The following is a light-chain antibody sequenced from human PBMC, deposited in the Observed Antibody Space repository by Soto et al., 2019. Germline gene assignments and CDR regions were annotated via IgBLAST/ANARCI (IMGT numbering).Light chain of an antibody. Sequence: EMVLTQSPGTLSLSPGERATLACRASQSVSSSHVAWYQQKHGQAPRLLIYGASSRPSDIPVRFIGGGSGTDFTLTIGGLEPEDFAVYYCQQFGASRTVDQGTRVEIK. V-gene: IGKV3-20*01. CDR3: QQFGASRT. J-gene: IGKJ1*01. CDR1: QSVSSSH. CDR2: GAS.